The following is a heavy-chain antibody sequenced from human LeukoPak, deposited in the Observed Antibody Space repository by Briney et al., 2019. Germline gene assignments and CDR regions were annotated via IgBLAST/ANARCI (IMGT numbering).Heavy chain of an antibody. Sequence: KASETLSLTCTVSGGSISSYYWSWIRQPPGKGLEWIGYIYYSGSTNYNPSLKSRVTISVDTSKNQFSLKLSSVTAADTAVYYCAREGDNYGNWFDPWGQGTLVTVSS. J-gene: IGHJ5*02. CDR2: IYYSGST. V-gene: IGHV4-59*01. D-gene: IGHD5-18*01. CDR1: GGSISSYY. CDR3: AREGDNYGNWFDP.